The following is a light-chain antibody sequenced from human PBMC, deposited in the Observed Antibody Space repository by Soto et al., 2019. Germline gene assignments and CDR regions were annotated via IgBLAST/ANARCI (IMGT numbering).Light chain of an antibody. CDR2: DAS. V-gene: IGKV3-20*01. J-gene: IGKJ1*01. CDR3: QQYGSSPQT. Sequence: EIVLTQSPGTLSLSPGERATLSCRASQSVRSSYLAWYQQKPGQSPSLLIYDASSRATGIPDRFSGSGSVTDFTLTISRLEPEDFALYYCQQYGSSPQTFGQGTKLEIK. CDR1: QSVRSSY.